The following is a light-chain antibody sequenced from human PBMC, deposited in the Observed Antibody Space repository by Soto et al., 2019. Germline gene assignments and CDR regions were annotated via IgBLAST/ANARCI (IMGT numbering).Light chain of an antibody. CDR1: QSISSY. J-gene: IGKJ1*01. V-gene: IGKV1-39*01. CDR2: AAS. Sequence: DIQMTQSPSSLSASVVDRVTLTCRASQSISSYLNWYQQKPGKAPKLLLYAASSLQSGVPSRFSGSGSGTDFTLTISSLQPEDLAVYYCQQYNNWHPWTVGQGPKVDLK. CDR3: QQYNNWHPWT.